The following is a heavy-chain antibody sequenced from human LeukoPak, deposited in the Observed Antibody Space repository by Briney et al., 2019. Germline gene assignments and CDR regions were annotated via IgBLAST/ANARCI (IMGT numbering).Heavy chain of an antibody. CDR1: GYTLTELS. CDR3: ATIASHDFWSGEMNYYYYYMDV. CDR2: FDPEDGET. J-gene: IGHJ6*03. V-gene: IGHV1-24*01. Sequence: ASVKVSCKVSGYTLTELSMHWVRQAPGKGLEWMGGFDPEDGETIYAQKFQGRVTMTEDTSTDTAYMELSSLRSEDTAVYYCATIASHDFWSGEMNYYYYYMDVWDKGTTVTVSS. D-gene: IGHD3-3*01.